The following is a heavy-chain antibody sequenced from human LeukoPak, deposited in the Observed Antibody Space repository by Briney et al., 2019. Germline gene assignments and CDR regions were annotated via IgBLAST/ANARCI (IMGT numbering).Heavy chain of an antibody. CDR1: GGSFSGYY. V-gene: IGHV4-34*01. CDR3: AXXXXXXXXXFWTRTGSFWFDP. Sequence: PSETLSLTCAVYGGSFSGYYWSWIRQPPGKGLEWIGEINHSGSTNYNPSLKSRVTISVDTSKNQFSLKLSSVTAADTAVYYCAXXXXXXXXXFWTRTGSFWFDPWGQGTLVTVSS. CDR2: INHSGST. J-gene: IGHJ5*02. D-gene: IGHD3/OR15-3a*01.